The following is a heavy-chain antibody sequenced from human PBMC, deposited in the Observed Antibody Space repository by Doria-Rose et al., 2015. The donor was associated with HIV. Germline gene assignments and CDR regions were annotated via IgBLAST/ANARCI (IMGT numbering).Heavy chain of an antibody. J-gene: IGHJ4*02. CDR2: IFSDDDR. CDR1: GVSLSSPGMG. Sequence: ESGPVLVKPTETLTLTCTVSGVSLSSPGMGVSWIRQHPGKALEWLANIFSDDDRSYKTSLNSRLTISRGTSKSQVVLTMTDMDPVDTATYYCARRKSSRWYHKYYFDFWGQGTLIIVSA. V-gene: IGHV2-26*01. CDR3: ARRKSSRWYHKYYFDF. D-gene: IGHD6-13*01.